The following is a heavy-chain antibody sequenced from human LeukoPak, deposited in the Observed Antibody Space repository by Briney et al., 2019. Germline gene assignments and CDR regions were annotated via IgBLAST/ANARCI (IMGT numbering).Heavy chain of an antibody. D-gene: IGHD4-23*01. V-gene: IGHV3-7*01. CDR1: GFTFNSYW. J-gene: IGHJ4*02. CDR3: ARTVALDY. CDR2: IKQDGSEK. Sequence: GGSLRLSCAASGFTFNSYWMNWVRQAPGKGLERVATIKQDGSEKYYVDSVKGRFTISRDSAKNSLYLQMNSLRAEDTAVYYCARTVALDYWGQGTLVTVSS.